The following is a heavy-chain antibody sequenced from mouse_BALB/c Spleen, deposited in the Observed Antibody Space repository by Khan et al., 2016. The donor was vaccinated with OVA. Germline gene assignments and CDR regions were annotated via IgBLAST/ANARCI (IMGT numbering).Heavy chain of an antibody. CDR2: INPTSGYT. J-gene: IGHJ2*01. V-gene: IGHV1-7*01. CDR1: GYTFSSYW. Sequence: QVQLKESGAEQAKPGASVKMSCKTSGYTFSSYWMHWVKQRPGQGLEWIGYINPTSGYTEYNEKFKDKATLSADKSSSTAYMQLTSLTSEDSAVYYGARDRIDYWGKGTTLTVSS. CDR3: ARDRIDY.